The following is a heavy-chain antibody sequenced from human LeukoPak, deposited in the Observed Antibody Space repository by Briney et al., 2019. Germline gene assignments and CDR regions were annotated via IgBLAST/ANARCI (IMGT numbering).Heavy chain of an antibody. V-gene: IGHV3-30*02. CDR2: IRYDGSNK. D-gene: IGHD6-19*01. Sequence: PGGSLRLSCAASGFTFSNYWMSWVRQAPGKGLEWVAFIRYDGSNKYYVDSVKGRFSISRDNSENTVYLQMNRLRGEDTAVYYCAKRGWVDVLENWGQGTQVTVSS. CDR3: AKRGWVDVLEN. CDR1: GFTFSNYW. J-gene: IGHJ4*01.